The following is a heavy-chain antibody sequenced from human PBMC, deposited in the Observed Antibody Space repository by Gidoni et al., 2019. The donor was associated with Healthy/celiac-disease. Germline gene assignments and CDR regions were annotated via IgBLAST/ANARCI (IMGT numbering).Heavy chain of an antibody. CDR3: TTAQQLVPPDY. J-gene: IGHJ4*02. CDR1: GFTFSNAW. D-gene: IGHD6-6*01. Sequence: EVQLVESGGGLVKPVGSLRLSCAASGFTFSNAWMSWVRQAPGKGLEWVGRIKSKTDGGTTDYAAPVKGRFTISRDDSKNTLYLQMNSLKTEDTAVYYCTTAQQLVPPDYWGQGTLVTVSS. V-gene: IGHV3-15*01. CDR2: IKSKTDGGTT.